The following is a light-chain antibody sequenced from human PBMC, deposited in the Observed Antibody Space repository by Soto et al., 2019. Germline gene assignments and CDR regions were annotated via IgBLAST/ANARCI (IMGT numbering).Light chain of an antibody. V-gene: IGKV3-11*01. CDR2: DAS. CDR3: QHSRHRPRT. Sequence: EIVLTQSPATLSLSPGERATLSCRASQSVSSDLAWYQQKPGQAPRLLIYDASTRDTGIPARFSGSGSGTEFTLTISSLEPEDFAVYYRQHSRHRPRTFGQGTKLEIK. J-gene: IGKJ2*01. CDR1: QSVSSD.